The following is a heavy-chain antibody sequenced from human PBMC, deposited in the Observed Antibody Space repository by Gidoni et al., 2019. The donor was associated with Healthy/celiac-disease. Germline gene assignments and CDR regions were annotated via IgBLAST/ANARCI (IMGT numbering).Heavy chain of an antibody. CDR3: AKDAKRAGRVYYYYGMDV. Sequence: EVQLLASGGGLVQPGWSLRLSCAASGFTFSSYAMRWVRQSPGQGLEWVSAISGSGGSTYYAASVKGRFTISRDNSKNTLYLQMNSLSAEDTAVYYCAKDAKRAGRVYYYYGMDVWGQGTTVTVSS. V-gene: IGHV3-23*01. CDR1: GFTFSSYA. CDR2: ISGSGGST. D-gene: IGHD1-26*01. J-gene: IGHJ6*02.